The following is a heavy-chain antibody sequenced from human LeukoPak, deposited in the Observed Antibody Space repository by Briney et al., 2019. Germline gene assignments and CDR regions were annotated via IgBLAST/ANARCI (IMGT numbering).Heavy chain of an antibody. D-gene: IGHD3-22*01. CDR2: IYHSGST. CDR3: ARDSSGYYGY. V-gene: IGHV4-4*02. J-gene: IGHJ4*02. Sequence: PXETLSXXCAVSGGSISSSNWWSWVRPPPGKGLEWIGEIYHSGSTNYNPSLKSRVTISVDKSKNQFSLKMSSVSAADTAVYYCARDSSGYYGYWGQGTLVTVSS. CDR1: GGSISSSNW.